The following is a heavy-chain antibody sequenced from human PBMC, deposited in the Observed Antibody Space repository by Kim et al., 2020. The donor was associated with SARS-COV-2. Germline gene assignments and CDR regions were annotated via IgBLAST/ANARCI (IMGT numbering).Heavy chain of an antibody. CDR2: IYYSGST. D-gene: IGHD2-2*01. J-gene: IGHJ6*02. CDR1: GGSISSYY. CDR3: ASKRWLGDIVVVPAPEYGMDV. Sequence: SETLSLTCTVSGGSISSYYWSWIRQPPGKGLEWIGYIYYSGSTNYNPSLKSRVTISVDTSKNQFSLKLSSVTAADTAVYYCASKRWLGDIVVVPAPEYGMDVWGQGTTVTVSS. V-gene: IGHV4-59*13.